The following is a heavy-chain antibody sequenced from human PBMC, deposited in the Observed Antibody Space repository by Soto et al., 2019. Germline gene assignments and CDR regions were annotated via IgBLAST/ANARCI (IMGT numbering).Heavy chain of an antibody. CDR1: GFTFSSYG. Sequence: PGGSLRLSCAASGFTFSSYGMHWVRQAPGKGLEWVAVISYDGSNKYYADSVKGRFTISRDNSKNTLYLQMNSLRAEDTAVYYCAKDRRVAGTSYYYYGMDVWGQGTTVTV. V-gene: IGHV3-30*18. D-gene: IGHD6-19*01. J-gene: IGHJ6*02. CDR2: ISYDGSNK. CDR3: AKDRRVAGTSYYYYGMDV.